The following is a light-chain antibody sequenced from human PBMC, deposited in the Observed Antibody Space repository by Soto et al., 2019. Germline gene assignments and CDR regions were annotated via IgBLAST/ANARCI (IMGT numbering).Light chain of an antibody. Sequence: QSVLTQPPSASGTPGQRVTISCSGSSSNIGSNYVYWYQQLPGTAPKLLIYTNDQRPSGVPDRFSGSKSGTSASLAISGLRSEDEADYYCAAWDDSLRGWVFGGGTTLTVL. CDR3: AAWDDSLRGWV. CDR1: SSNIGSNY. CDR2: TND. V-gene: IGLV1-47*02. J-gene: IGLJ3*02.